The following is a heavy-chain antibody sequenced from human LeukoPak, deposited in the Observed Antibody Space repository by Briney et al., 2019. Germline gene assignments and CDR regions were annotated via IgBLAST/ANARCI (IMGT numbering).Heavy chain of an antibody. CDR1: GFTFSSHY. Sequence: PGGSLRLSCAASGFTFSSHYMNWVRQAPGKGLEWVSSISSSSSYIYYADSVKGRFTISRDNAKNSLYLQMNSLRAEDTAVYYCASIGTYYYGSELSWGQGTLVTVSS. CDR2: ISSSSSYI. D-gene: IGHD3-10*01. CDR3: ASIGTYYYGSELS. J-gene: IGHJ4*02. V-gene: IGHV3-21*01.